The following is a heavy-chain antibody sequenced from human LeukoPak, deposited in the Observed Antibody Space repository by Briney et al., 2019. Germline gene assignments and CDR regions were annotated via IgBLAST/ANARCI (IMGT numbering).Heavy chain of an antibody. Sequence: SVKVSCKASGGTFSSYAISWVRQAPGQGLEWMGRIIPIFGTANYAQKFQDRVTITTDESTSTAYMELSSLRSEDTAVYYCARDRSSGWYSDYWGQGTLVTVSS. CDR1: GGTFSSYA. D-gene: IGHD6-19*01. J-gene: IGHJ4*02. CDR3: ARDRSSGWYSDY. V-gene: IGHV1-69*05. CDR2: IIPIFGTA.